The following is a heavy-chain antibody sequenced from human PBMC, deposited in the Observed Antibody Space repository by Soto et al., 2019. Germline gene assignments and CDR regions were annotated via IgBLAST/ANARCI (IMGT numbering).Heavy chain of an antibody. V-gene: IGHV1-69*13. CDR2: IIAIFGTA. CDR1: GGTFSSYA. Sequence: ASVKVSCKASGGTFSSYAISWVRQAPGQGLEWMGGIIAIFGTANYAQKFQGRVTMTADASTSTAYMELRSLRSDDTAVYYCARDRRWDRQPFDYWGQGTLVTVSS. CDR3: ARDRRWDRQPFDY. J-gene: IGHJ4*02. D-gene: IGHD1-26*01.